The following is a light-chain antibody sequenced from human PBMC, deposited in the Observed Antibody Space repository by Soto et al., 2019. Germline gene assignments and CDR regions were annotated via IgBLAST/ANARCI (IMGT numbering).Light chain of an antibody. Sequence: DVVMTQSPLSLPVTLGQPASISCRSSQSLVHSDGTTYLNWFHQRPGQSPRRLIYKVSNRDSGVPDRFSGSGSDTDFTLKISGVEAEDVGVYYCMQGTHLPPYTFGQGTKLEIK. V-gene: IGKV2-30*02. CDR3: MQGTHLPPYT. J-gene: IGKJ2*01. CDR2: KVS. CDR1: QSLVHSDGTTY.